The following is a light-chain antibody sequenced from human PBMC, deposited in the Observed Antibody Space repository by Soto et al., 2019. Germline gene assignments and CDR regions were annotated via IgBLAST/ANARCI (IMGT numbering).Light chain of an antibody. Sequence: QSVLTQPASVSGSPGQSITISCTATSSDVGNSDLVSWYQHHPGKAPKLMIYEAPKRPPGVSDRFSGSRSANTASLTISGLQAEYEADYYGCSYGRSGSLDFGTGTKVTVL. V-gene: IGLV2-23*01. CDR1: SSDVGNSDL. J-gene: IGLJ1*01. CDR2: EAP. CDR3: CSYGRSGSLD.